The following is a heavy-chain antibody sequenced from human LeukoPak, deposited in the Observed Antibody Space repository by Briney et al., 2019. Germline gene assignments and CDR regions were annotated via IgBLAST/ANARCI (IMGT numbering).Heavy chain of an antibody. CDR1: GFTFSSYA. J-gene: IGHJ4*02. CDR3: AKADSSDWYNLDF. D-gene: IGHD6-19*01. Sequence: GRSLRLSCAASGFTFSSYAMHWVRQAPGKGLEWVAVISYGGNYKFYADSVKGRFTISRDTSKNTLYLQMNSLRTEDTAMYYCAKADSSDWYNLDFWGQGTLVTVST. V-gene: IGHV3-30*18. CDR2: ISYGGNYK.